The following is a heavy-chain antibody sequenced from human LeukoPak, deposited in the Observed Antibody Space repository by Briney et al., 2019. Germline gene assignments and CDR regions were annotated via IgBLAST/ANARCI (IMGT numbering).Heavy chain of an antibody. D-gene: IGHD2-15*01. Sequence: SVKVSCKASGGTFSSYAISWVRQAPGQGLEWMGWIIPILGIANYAQKFQGRVTITADKSTSTAYMELSSLRSEDTAVYYCARGGGYCSGGSCSYYFDYWGQGTLVTVSS. J-gene: IGHJ4*02. V-gene: IGHV1-69*10. CDR1: GGTFSSYA. CDR3: ARGGGYCSGGSCSYYFDY. CDR2: IIPILGIA.